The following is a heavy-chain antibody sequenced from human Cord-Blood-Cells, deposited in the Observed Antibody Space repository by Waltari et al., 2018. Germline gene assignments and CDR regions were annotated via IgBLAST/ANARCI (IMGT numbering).Heavy chain of an antibody. Sequence: QVQLVESGGGVVQPGRSLRLSCAASGFTFSSYGMHWVRQAPGKGLEWVAVIWYDGSNKDYADSVKGRFTISRDNSKNTLYLQMNSLRAEDTAVYYCARGGSYFYYYGMDVWGQGTTVTVSS. V-gene: IGHV3-33*01. CDR2: IWYDGSNK. CDR1: GFTFSSYG. CDR3: ARGGSYFYYYGMDV. D-gene: IGHD1-26*01. J-gene: IGHJ6*02.